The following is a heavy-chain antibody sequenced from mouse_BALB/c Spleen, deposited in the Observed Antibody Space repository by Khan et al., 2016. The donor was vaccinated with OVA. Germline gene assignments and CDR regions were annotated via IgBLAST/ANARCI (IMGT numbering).Heavy chain of an antibody. Sequence: EVQLQQSGAELVKPGASVKLSCTASGFNIKDTYIHWIVQRPEQGLEWIGRIDPATGNSKYDPKFQGKATITADTSSHTAYLHLTGLTSEDTAVDFCARTAIQYYCSYTMDYWGLGTSVTVSS. D-gene: IGHD1-2*01. V-gene: IGHV14-3*02. CDR3: ARTAIQYYCSYTMDY. J-gene: IGHJ4*01. CDR1: GFNIKDTY. CDR2: IDPATGNS.